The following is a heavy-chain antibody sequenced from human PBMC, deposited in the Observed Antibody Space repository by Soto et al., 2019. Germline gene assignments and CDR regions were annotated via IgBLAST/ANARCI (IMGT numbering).Heavy chain of an antibody. D-gene: IGHD3-22*01. CDR2: IYSGGST. CDR3: ARDSSEYGSPFY. CDR1: GFTANSNY. Sequence: EVQLVESGGGLVQPGGSLRLSCAASGFTANSNYMSWVRQAPGKGLEWVSVIYSGGSTYYADSVKVRFTISRDNSKNTLYLQMNSLRAEDTAVYYCARDSSEYGSPFYWGQGTLVTVSS. J-gene: IGHJ4*02. V-gene: IGHV3-66*01.